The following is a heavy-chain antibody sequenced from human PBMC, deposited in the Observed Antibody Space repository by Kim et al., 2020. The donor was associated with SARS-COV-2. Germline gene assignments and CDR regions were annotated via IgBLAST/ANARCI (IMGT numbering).Heavy chain of an antibody. CDR3: ARGIES. CDR2: IYYRGGT. V-gene: IGHV4-39*01. CDR1: GDSISSSTFS. Sequence: SETLSLTCTVSGDSISSSTFSWGWIRQPPGKGLEWIGSIYYRGGTTYNLSDPSPKSRVTVSVDTSKNQFSLRLTSVTAADTAVYYCARGIESWGQGTLVTVSS. J-gene: IGHJ5*01.